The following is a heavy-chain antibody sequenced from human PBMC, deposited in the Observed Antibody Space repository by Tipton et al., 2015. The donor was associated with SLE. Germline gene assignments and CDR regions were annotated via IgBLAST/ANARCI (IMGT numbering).Heavy chain of an antibody. J-gene: IGHJ6*02. CDR1: GDSINSHY. D-gene: IGHD3-10*01. CDR2: IYPSGSI. CDR3: ARRGLGGSGSYLYRYYYATDV. V-gene: IGHV4-4*07. Sequence: TLSLTCTVSGDSINSHYWSWIRQPAGKGLQWIGRIYPSGSINYNPSLKSRVTMSVDTPKNQISLKLRSVSAADTAIYYCARRGLGGSGSYLYRYYYATDVWGQGATVIVSS.